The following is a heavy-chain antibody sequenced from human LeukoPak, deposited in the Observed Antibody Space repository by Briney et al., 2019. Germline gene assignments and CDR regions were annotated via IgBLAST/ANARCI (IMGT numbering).Heavy chain of an antibody. CDR1: GFTFSSYA. D-gene: IGHD5-18*01. J-gene: IGHJ4*02. CDR3: AKVGSYGYGTAGDFDY. V-gene: IGHV3-23*01. CDR2: ISGSGGST. Sequence: PGGSLRLSCAGSGFTFSSYAMSWVRQAPGKGLEWVSAISGSGGSTYYGDSVKGRFTISRDNSKNTLYLQMNSLRAEDTAVYYCAKVGSYGYGTAGDFDYWGQGTLVTVSS.